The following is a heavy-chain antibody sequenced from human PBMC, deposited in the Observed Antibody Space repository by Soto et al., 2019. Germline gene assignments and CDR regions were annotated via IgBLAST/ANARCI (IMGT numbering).Heavy chain of an antibody. D-gene: IGHD3-10*01. J-gene: IGHJ4*02. CDR2: INPSGGST. V-gene: IGHV1-46*03. Sequence: QVQLVQSGAEVKKPGASVKVSCKASGYTFTSYYMHWVRQAPGQGLEWMGIINPSGGSTSYAQKFQGRVTXXRXTXXSTVYMELSSLRSEDTAVYYCARDPTSMVQYYFDYWGQGTLVTVSS. CDR1: GYTFTSYY. CDR3: ARDPTSMVQYYFDY.